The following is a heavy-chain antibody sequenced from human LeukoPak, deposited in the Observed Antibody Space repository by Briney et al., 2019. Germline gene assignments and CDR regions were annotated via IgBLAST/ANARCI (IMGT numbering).Heavy chain of an antibody. J-gene: IGHJ5*02. CDR2: INHSGST. Sequence: SETLSLTCGVYGGSFSDYYGSWIRQPPGKGLEWIGEINHSGSTNYNPSLKSRVTISVDTSKNQFSLKLSSVTAADTALYYCARRVWRDYPRHNWFDPWGQGTLVTVSS. CDR3: ARRVWRDYPRHNWFDP. D-gene: IGHD4-17*01. V-gene: IGHV4-34*01. CDR1: GGSFSDYY.